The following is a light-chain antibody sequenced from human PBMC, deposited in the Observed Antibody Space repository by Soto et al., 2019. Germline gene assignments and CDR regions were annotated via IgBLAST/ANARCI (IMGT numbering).Light chain of an antibody. Sequence: DIQLTQSPSFLSASVGDRVTITCRASQGISSYLAWYQQKPGKAPNLLIYAASTLQSGVPSRFSGSGSGTEFTLTISSLQPEDFATYYCQPFNSYPLTFGGGPKVDI. CDR1: QGISSY. J-gene: IGKJ4*01. V-gene: IGKV1-9*01. CDR3: QPFNSYPLT. CDR2: AAS.